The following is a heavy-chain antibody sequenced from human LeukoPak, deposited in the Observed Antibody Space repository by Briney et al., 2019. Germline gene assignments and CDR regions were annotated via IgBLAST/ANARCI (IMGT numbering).Heavy chain of an antibody. CDR2: IYYSGST. CDR1: GGSISSYY. Sequence: SETLSLTCTVSGGSISSYYWSWIRQPPGKGLEWIGYIYYSGSTNYNPSLKSRVTISVDTSKNQFSLKLSSVTAADTAVYYCARGYYDSSGYYYFGGAFDIWGQGTMVTVSS. CDR3: ARGYYDSSGYYYFGGAFDI. D-gene: IGHD3-22*01. V-gene: IGHV4-59*01. J-gene: IGHJ3*02.